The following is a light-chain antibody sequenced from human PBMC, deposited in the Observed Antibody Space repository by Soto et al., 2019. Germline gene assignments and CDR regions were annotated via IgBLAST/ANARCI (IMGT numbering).Light chain of an antibody. Sequence: EIVMTKSPATLSVSPGERATFSCGASQSVSSNLAWYQQKPGQAPRLLIYGASTRATGIPARFSGSGSGTEFTLTISSLQSEDFAVYYCQHYTNWPPITSGQGTRPENK. CDR2: GAS. CDR3: QHYTNWPPIT. J-gene: IGKJ5*01. V-gene: IGKV3-15*01. CDR1: QSVSSN.